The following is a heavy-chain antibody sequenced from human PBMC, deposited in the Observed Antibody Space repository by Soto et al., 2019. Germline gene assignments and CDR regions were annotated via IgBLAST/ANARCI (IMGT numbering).Heavy chain of an antibody. J-gene: IGHJ2*01. CDR1: GFTVSSSY. CDR2: IYSGGNT. V-gene: IGHV3-66*04. CDR3: ARHVGFYWYFDL. Sequence: PGGSMRLSCAASGFTVSSSYRGWVSQAPGKGLEWVSSIYSGGNTYYADSVRGRFTISTDNSKDTLYLQMNSLRVDDTAMYYCARHVGFYWYFDLWGRGTLVTVSS. D-gene: IGHD1-26*01.